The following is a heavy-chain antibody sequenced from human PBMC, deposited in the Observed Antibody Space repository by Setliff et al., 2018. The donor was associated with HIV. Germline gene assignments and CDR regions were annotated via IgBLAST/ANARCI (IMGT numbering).Heavy chain of an antibody. CDR2: IIPIFGTA. J-gene: IGHJ6*02. CDR1: GGTFSSYA. CDR3: ARGAYDSTDTYYYYGMDV. D-gene: IGHD3-22*01. V-gene: IGHV1-69*05. Sequence: GASVKVSCKASGGTFSSYAISWVRQAPGQGLEWMGGIIPIFGTANYAQKFQGRVTMPTDTSTGTAYMELRSLRSDDTAVYYCARGAYDSTDTYYYYGMDVWGQGTSVTVSS.